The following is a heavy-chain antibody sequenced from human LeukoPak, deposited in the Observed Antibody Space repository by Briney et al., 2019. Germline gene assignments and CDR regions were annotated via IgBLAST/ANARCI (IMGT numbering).Heavy chain of an antibody. J-gene: IGHJ4*02. CDR1: GYTFTAYY. V-gene: IGHV1-2*02. CDR3: ARLKTADPGH. D-gene: IGHD2-21*02. Sequence: GASVKVSCKTSGYTFTAYYLHWVRQAPGQGLEWMGSINPNSGATDYAQKFQGRVSMTRDTSITTIYMELSSLKPDDTAVYYCARLKTADPGHWGQGTLVTVSS. CDR2: INPNSGAT.